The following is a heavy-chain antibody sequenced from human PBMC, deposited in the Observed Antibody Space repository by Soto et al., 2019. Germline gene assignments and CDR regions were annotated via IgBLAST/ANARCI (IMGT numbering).Heavy chain of an antibody. D-gene: IGHD2-2*01. CDR3: AREIVPASPYYYYGMDV. V-gene: IGHV1-69*12. J-gene: IGHJ6*02. Sequence: QVQLVQSGAEVKKPGSSVKVSCKASGGTFSSYAISWVRQAPGQGLEWMGGIIPIFGTANYAQKFQGRVTSTADESTSTAHMELSSRRSEDTAVYYCAREIVPASPYYYYGMDVWGQGTTVTVSS. CDR1: GGTFSSYA. CDR2: IIPIFGTA.